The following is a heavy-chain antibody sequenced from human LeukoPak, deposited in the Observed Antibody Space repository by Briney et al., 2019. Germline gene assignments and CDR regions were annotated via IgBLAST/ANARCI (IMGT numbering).Heavy chain of an antibody. V-gene: IGHV3-30*04. J-gene: IGHJ4*02. D-gene: IGHD6-19*01. CDR1: GFTFSSYA. CDR2: ISSDGINK. Sequence: GGSLRLSCAASGFTFSSYAMHWVRQAQGKGLEWVALISSDGINKYYADSVKGRFTISGDNSKNTMYLQMNSLRRGDTAVYYCGRDFLRWLVKLDYWGQGTLVTVSS. CDR3: GRDFLRWLVKLDY.